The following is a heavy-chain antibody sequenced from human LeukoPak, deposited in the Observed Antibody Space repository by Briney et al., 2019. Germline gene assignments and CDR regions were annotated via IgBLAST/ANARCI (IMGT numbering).Heavy chain of an antibody. J-gene: IGHJ5*02. Sequence: SETLSLTCTVSGGSISSYYWSWIRQPPGKGLEWIGYIYYSGSTNYNPSLKSRVTISVDTSKNQFSLKLSSVTAADTAVYYCARSVLGYCSGGSCYPPYNWFDPWGQGTLVTVSS. CDR3: ARSVLGYCSGGSCYPPYNWFDP. CDR1: GGSISSYY. V-gene: IGHV4-59*08. CDR2: IYYSGST. D-gene: IGHD2-15*01.